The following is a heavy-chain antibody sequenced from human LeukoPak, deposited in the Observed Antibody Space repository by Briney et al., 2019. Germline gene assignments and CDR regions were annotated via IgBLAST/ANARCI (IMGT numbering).Heavy chain of an antibody. D-gene: IGHD5-24*01. CDR2: ISSSSNTI. CDR1: GFTFSTYS. Sequence: GGSLRLSCVASGFTFSTYSMNWVRQAPGKGLEWVSYISSSSNTIYYADSVKGRFTISRDNSKNTLYLQMNSLRTEDTAVYYCARDIGGDGYSHFDYWGQGTLVTVSS. CDR3: ARDIGGDGYSHFDY. J-gene: IGHJ4*02. V-gene: IGHV3-48*01.